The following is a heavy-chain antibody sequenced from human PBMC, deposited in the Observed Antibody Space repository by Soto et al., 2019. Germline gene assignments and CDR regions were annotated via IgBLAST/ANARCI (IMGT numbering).Heavy chain of an antibody. CDR3: ARGGYGYRRPNDY. Sequence: QVQLVETGGGVVQPGRSLRLSCAASGFTFSTYAMHWVRQAPGKGLEWVAVISYDGSNKYYADSVKGRFTISRDNYKNTLYLQMNSLRAEDTAVYYCARGGYGYRRPNDYWGQGTLVTVSS. CDR2: ISYDGSNK. V-gene: IGHV3-30-3*01. J-gene: IGHJ4*02. CDR1: GFTFSTYA. D-gene: IGHD5-18*01.